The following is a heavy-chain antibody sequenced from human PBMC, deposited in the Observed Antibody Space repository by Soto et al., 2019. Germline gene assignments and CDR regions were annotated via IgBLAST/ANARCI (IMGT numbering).Heavy chain of an antibody. J-gene: IGHJ1*01. V-gene: IGHV4-34*07. CDR3: XXFEERSPGXXXXXXX. D-gene: IGHD3-9*01. Sequence: QVQVQQWGAGLLKPSETLSLTCAVYGESFSAYYWNWIRQSPEKGLEWIADIHYTGKTNYNPSLQXXVTISMDSSKRQFSLKLTSVSAAXXXXXXXXXFEERSPGXXXXXXXWGQ. CDR1: GESFSAYY. CDR2: IHYTGKT.